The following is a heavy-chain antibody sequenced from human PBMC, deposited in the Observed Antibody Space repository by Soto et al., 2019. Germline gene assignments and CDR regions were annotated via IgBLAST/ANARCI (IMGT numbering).Heavy chain of an antibody. CDR3: AKENQHLVHDY. CDR1: GFTFRNYG. V-gene: IGHV3-30*18. CDR2: ISHDGSDK. Sequence: GSLRPYCAASGFTFRNYGMHWVRQAPGKGLEWVAVISHDGSDKYYADSMKGRFIISRDNSENTLFLNMNSLKPEDTAVYYCAKENQHLVHDYWGQGTLVTVSS. J-gene: IGHJ4*02. D-gene: IGHD6-13*01.